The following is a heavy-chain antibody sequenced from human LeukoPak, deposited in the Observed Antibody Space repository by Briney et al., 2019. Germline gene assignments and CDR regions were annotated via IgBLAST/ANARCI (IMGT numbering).Heavy chain of an antibody. J-gene: IGHJ4*02. CDR2: ISYQGSTE. CDR1: GFTFSIFA. CDR3: ARDMRDSAQSRYFYGYEFDY. Sequence: PGGSLTLSCAASGFTFSIFAMHWVRQAPGNGLECVAVISYQGSTEYYADSVKGRFTISREHSNNKLYLKMNGLSVEATAVYYCARDMRDSAQSRYFYGYEFDYWGQGTLVTVSS. V-gene: IGHV3-30-3*01. D-gene: IGHD5-18*01.